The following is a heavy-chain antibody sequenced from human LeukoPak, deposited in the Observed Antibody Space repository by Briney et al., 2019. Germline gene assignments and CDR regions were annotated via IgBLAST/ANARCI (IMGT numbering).Heavy chain of an antibody. J-gene: IGHJ4*02. D-gene: IGHD6-19*01. CDR3: ARHQRKRMGSGWLGFDY. CDR1: GGSFSGYY. CDR2: INHSGST. V-gene: IGHV4-34*01. Sequence: SETLSLTCAVYGGSFSGYYWSWIRQPPGKGLEWIGEINHSGSTNYNPSLKSRVTISVDTSKNQFSLKLSSVTAADTAVYYCARHQRKRMGSGWLGFDYWGQGTLVTVSS.